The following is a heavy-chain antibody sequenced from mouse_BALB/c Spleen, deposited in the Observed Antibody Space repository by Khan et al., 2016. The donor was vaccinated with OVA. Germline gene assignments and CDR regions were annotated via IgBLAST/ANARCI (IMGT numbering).Heavy chain of an antibody. J-gene: IGHJ1*01. D-gene: IGHD3-1*01. CDR2: IYPGVGYI. CDR3: TRWASWFFDV. CDR1: GYTFTNYW. V-gene: IGHV1-63*02. Sequence: VQLQQSGAELVRPGTSVKISCKASGYTFTNYWLGWVKQRHGHGLEWSGDIYPGVGYINYNEKIKGRATLTAGTSSSTAYIQLSGLTAEYSAVEFVTRWASWFFDVWGAGTTVTVSS.